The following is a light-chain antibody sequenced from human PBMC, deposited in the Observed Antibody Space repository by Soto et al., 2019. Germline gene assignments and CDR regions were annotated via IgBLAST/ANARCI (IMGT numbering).Light chain of an antibody. CDR3: SSHSSSGTLEV. CDR2: DVY. V-gene: IGLV2-14*03. Sequence: QSALTQPASVSGSPGQSITISCAGTSSDVGGSNYVSWYQQHPGKAPKLMIYDVYNRPSGISNRLSGSKSGNTASLTISGLQAEDEADYYCSSHSSSGTLEVFGAGTKLTVL. J-gene: IGLJ2*01. CDR1: SSDVGGSNY.